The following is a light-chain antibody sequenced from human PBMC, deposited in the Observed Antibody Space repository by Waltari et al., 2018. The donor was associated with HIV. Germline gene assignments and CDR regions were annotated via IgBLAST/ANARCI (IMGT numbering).Light chain of an antibody. V-gene: IGLV3-1*01. Sequence: SYEVTQPPSLSVSPGQTARTTCPGDKLGEKYACWYQQNPGQSPILVIYADTKRPPGIPERFSASNSGNTATLTITGTQAMDEADYYCQAWDSTTRVFGGGTKLTVL. CDR2: ADT. J-gene: IGLJ3*02. CDR1: KLGEKY. CDR3: QAWDSTTRV.